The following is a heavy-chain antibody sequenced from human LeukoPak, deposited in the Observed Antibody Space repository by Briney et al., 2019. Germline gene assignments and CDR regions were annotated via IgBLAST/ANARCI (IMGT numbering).Heavy chain of an antibody. V-gene: IGHV1-2*02. CDR3: ARVSTVAATFDY. CDR2: INPNSGDT. J-gene: IGHJ4*02. D-gene: IGHD2-15*01. Sequence: ASVKVSCKASGYNFLTHGISWVRQAPGQGLEWMGWINPNSGDTRYAQKFQGRVTMTRDTSISTTYMELSSLGSDDTAVYYCARVSTVAATFDYWGQGTLVTVSS. CDR1: GYNFLTHG.